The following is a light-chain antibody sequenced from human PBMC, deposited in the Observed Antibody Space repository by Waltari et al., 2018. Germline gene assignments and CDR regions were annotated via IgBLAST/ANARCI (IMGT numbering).Light chain of an antibody. CDR3: VLYMGSGIWV. Sequence: QTVVTQEPSLSVSPGGTVTLTCAMSSGSVSTTSYASWYQQTPGQAPRKLVYKISSRSSGVPDRFSGSMLGNKAALTITGAQAEDESDYYCVLYMGSGIWVFGGGTKLTVL. J-gene: IGLJ3*02. CDR1: SGSVSTTSY. V-gene: IGLV8-61*01. CDR2: KIS.